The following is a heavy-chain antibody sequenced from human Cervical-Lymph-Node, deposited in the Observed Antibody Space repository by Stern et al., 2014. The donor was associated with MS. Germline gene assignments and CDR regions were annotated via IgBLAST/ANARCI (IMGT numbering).Heavy chain of an antibody. J-gene: IGHJ4*02. CDR1: GFTFSNFA. CDR3: ARDFGY. V-gene: IGHV3-30-3*01. CDR2: ISTDGSAQ. Sequence: VHLMESGGGVVQPGRSLRLSCAVSGFTFSNFAMNWLRQSPVKGLEWVAAISTDGSAQNYADSVKGRFTISRDNSKNTMYLEMNSLRTEDTGVYYCARDFGYWGQGTLVTVSS.